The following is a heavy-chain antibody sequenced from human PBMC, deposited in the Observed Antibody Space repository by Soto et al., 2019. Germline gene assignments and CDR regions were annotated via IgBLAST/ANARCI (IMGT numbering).Heavy chain of an antibody. CDR1: GYTFTSYD. J-gene: IGHJ6*03. D-gene: IGHD2-15*01. V-gene: IGHV1-8*01. Sequence: ASVKVSCKASGYTFTSYDINWVRQATGQGLEWMGWMNPNSGNTGYAQKFQGRVTMTRNTSISTAYMELSSLRSEDTAVYYCARWGSSGYCSGGSCYSIYYYYYMYFWGKGTTVTVSS. CDR2: MNPNSGNT. CDR3: ARWGSSGYCSGGSCYSIYYYYYMYF.